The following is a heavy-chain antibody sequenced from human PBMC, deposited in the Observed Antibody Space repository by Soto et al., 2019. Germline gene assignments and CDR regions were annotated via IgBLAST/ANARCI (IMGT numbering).Heavy chain of an antibody. CDR1: GGSFSGYF. D-gene: IGHD6-19*01. V-gene: IGHV4-34*02. Sequence: QVQLQQWGAGLLKASETLSLTCVVSGGSFSGYFLTWIRQSPGRGLEWIGEISHSGSRNYNPAFQRRVIISFDSSKNHVSLQLSSVTAADSATYFCARGLAYDRPITVAEPFDSLVQGTLVTVSS. CDR2: ISHSGSR. J-gene: IGHJ4*02. CDR3: ARGLAYDRPITVAEPFDS.